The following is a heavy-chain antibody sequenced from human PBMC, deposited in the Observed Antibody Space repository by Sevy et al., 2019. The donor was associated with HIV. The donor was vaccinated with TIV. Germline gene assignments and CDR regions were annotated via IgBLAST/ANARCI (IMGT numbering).Heavy chain of an antibody. CDR3: AKDDSYYDSSRSLDY. Sequence: GGSLRLSCAASGFTFSSYAMSWVRQAPGKGLEWVSAISGSGGSTYYADSVKGRFTISRDNSKNTLYLQMNSLRAEDTAVYYSAKDDSYYDSSRSLDYWGQGTLVTVSS. CDR1: GFTFSSYA. J-gene: IGHJ4*02. CDR2: ISGSGGST. D-gene: IGHD3-22*01. V-gene: IGHV3-23*01.